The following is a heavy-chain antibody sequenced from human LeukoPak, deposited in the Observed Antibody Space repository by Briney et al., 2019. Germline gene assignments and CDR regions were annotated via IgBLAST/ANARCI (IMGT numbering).Heavy chain of an antibody. CDR1: GFTFSSYS. V-gene: IGHV3-23*01. CDR2: ISGSAGSA. Sequence: GGSLRLSCAASGFTFSSYSMNWVRQAPGEGLEWVSGISGSAGSANYADSVKGRFTISRDISKHTVYLQMDSLKVEDTAVYYCAKGAARPRPYYFDSWGQGTLVTVSS. CDR3: AKGAARPRPYYFDS. J-gene: IGHJ4*02. D-gene: IGHD6-6*01.